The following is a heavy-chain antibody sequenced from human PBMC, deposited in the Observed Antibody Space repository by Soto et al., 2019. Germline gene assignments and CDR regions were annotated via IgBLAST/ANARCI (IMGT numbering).Heavy chain of an antibody. J-gene: IGHJ4*02. V-gene: IGHV1-69*01. CDR2: IIPIFGTA. D-gene: IGHD2-15*01. CDR3: ARVTCSGGSCYEYYFDY. CDR1: GGTFSSYA. Sequence: QVQLVQSGAEVKKPGSSVKVSCKASGGTFSSYAISWVRQAPGQGLEWMGGIIPIFGTANYAQKFQGRVTITADESTSTSYMELSSLRSEDTAVYYCARVTCSGGSCYEYYFDYWGQGTLVTVSS.